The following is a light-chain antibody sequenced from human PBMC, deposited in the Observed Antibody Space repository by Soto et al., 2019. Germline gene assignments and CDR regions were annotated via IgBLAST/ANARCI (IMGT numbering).Light chain of an antibody. CDR3: QQSYSTPRT. Sequence: EIVMTQSPATLSVSPGERATLSCRASQNIISNLAWYQQKPGQAPRLLIYGASTRATGLPATFSGCGSVTDFTLTISSLQPEDFATYYCQQSYSTPRTFGLGTKVDIK. CDR2: GAS. J-gene: IGKJ1*01. CDR1: QNIISN. V-gene: IGKV3-15*01.